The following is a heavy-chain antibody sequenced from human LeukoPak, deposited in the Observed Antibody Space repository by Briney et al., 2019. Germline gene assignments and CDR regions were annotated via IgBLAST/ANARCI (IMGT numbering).Heavy chain of an antibody. CDR2: INPSGGST. J-gene: IGHJ4*02. Sequence: GASVKVSCKASGYTFTSYYMHWVRQAPGQGLEWMGIINPSGGSTSYAQKFQGRVTMTRDTSTSTVYMELSSLRSEDTAVYYCARDQGITFGGVIAPDYWGQGTLVTVSS. CDR3: ARDQGITFGGVIAPDY. V-gene: IGHV1-46*01. CDR1: GYTFTSYY. D-gene: IGHD3-16*02.